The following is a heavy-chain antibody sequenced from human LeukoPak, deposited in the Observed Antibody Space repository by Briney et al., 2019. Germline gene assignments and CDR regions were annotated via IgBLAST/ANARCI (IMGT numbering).Heavy chain of an antibody. J-gene: IGHJ4*02. CDR3: ARDRGVPAAMAPRGIDY. Sequence: ASVKVSCKASGYTFSTYDINWVRQATGQGLEWMGWMNPNSGNTGYAQKFQGRVTMTRNTSISTAYMELSGLRSEDTAVYYCARDRGVPAAMAPRGIDYWGQGTLVTVSS. CDR1: GYTFSTYD. CDR2: MNPNSGNT. D-gene: IGHD2-2*01. V-gene: IGHV1-8*01.